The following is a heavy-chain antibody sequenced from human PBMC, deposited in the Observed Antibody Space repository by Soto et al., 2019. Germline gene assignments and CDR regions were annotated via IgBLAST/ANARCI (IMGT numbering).Heavy chain of an antibody. CDR2: IDSDGSIT. V-gene: IGHV3-74*01. J-gene: IGHJ4*02. Sequence: GGSLRLSCAASGFTFNTWMHWVRQAPGEGLVWVSSIDSDGSITSYADSVKGRFTISRDNAKNTLYLQMNSLRAEDTAVYYCATLGLQQAFWGQGXLVTVYS. CDR1: GFTFNTW. CDR3: ATLGLQQAF. D-gene: IGHD2-21*02.